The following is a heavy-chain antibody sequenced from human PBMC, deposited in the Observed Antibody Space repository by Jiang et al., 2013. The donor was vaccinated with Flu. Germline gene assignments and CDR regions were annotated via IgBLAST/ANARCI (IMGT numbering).Heavy chain of an antibody. D-gene: IGHD5-24*01. CDR2: FNPNSGGT. CDR3: ARARMGRRNGFANLDF. V-gene: IGHV1-2*05. J-gene: IGHJ4*02. Sequence: SGAEVRKPGASVKVSCKASGDTFSDYYIHWVRQAPGQGLEWMGRFNPNSGGTNYAQKFQGRVTLTGDTSISTAYMELRWLRSDDAVVYYCARARMGRRNGFANLDFWGQGTLVTVSS. CDR1: GDTFSDYY.